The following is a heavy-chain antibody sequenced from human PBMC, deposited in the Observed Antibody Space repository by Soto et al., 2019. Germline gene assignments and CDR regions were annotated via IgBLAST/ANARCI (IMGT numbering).Heavy chain of an antibody. Sequence: GGSLRLSCAASGFTFSSYAMHWVRQAPGKGLEWVAVISYDGSNKYYADSVKGRFTISRDNSKNTLYVQMNSLRPEDTAVYYCARAPDIVLIRAYYYYGMDVGGQGTTVTVSS. CDR1: GFTFSSYA. D-gene: IGHD2-8*01. J-gene: IGHJ6*02. CDR3: ARAPDIVLIRAYYYYGMDV. CDR2: ISYDGSNK. V-gene: IGHV3-30-3*01.